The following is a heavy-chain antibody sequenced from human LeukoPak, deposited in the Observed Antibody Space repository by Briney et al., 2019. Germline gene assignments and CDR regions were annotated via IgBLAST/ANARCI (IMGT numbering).Heavy chain of an antibody. CDR1: GYTFTSYG. Sequence: ASVKVSCKASGYTFTSYGISWVRQAPGQGLEWMGWFSAYNGITNYAQTLQGRVTMTTDTFTSTAYMELRSLRSDDTAVYYCARSTYSDFWSCYYEDENNWFDAWGQGTLVTVSS. V-gene: IGHV1-18*01. D-gene: IGHD3-3*01. CDR3: ARSTYSDFWSCYYEDENNWFDA. CDR2: FSAYNGIT. J-gene: IGHJ5*02.